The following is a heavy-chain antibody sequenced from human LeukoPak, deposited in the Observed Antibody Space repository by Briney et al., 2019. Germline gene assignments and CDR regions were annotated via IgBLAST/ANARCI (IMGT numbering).Heavy chain of an antibody. CDR3: AKDRLAARPYNWFDP. J-gene: IGHJ5*02. D-gene: IGHD6-6*01. CDR1: GFTFSSYG. CDR2: IRYDGSNK. V-gene: IGHV3-30*02. Sequence: PGGSLRLSCAASGFTFSSYGMHWVRQAPGKGLEWVAFIRYDGSNKYYADSVKGRFTISRDNSKNTLYLQMNSLRAEDTAVYYCAKDRLAARPYNWFDPWGQGTLVIVSS.